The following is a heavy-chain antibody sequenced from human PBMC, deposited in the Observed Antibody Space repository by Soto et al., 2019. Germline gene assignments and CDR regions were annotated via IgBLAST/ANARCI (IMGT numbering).Heavy chain of an antibody. CDR3: ASLAGEWFNYFDY. V-gene: IGHV4-39*01. J-gene: IGHJ4*02. D-gene: IGHD3-3*01. CDR1: GGSIRSSTYY. CDR2: IFRSGST. Sequence: SETLSLTCTVSGGSIRSSTYYWAWIRQPPGKGLEWIGSIFRSGSTYYNPSLKSRVTISVDTSKNQFSLELTSVTAADTAVYYCASLAGEWFNYFDYWGQGTLVTVSS.